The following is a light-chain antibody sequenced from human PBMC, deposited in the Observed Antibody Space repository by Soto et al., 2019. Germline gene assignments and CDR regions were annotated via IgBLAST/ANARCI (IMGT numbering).Light chain of an antibody. Sequence: EIVLTQSPGTLSLSPGERATLSCRASQSVSSSYLAWYQQKPGQAPRLLLYGASSRATGIPDRFSGSGSGTDFTLTISRLEPEDVAVYYCQQYGSSHGWLFGQGTKLEIK. V-gene: IGKV3-20*01. J-gene: IGKJ2*01. CDR2: GAS. CDR3: QQYGSSHGWL. CDR1: QSVSSSY.